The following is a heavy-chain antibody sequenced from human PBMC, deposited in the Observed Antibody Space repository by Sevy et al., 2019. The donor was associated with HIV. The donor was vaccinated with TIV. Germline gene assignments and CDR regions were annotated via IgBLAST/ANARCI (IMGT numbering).Heavy chain of an antibody. Sequence: GGSLRLSCVASGFTFSSYWMHWVRQAPGKGLEWVANIKQDGSEKYCVGSVKGRFTISRDNAKNTVYLQMNSLRAEDTAVYYCAGRSFDYWGQGTLVTVSS. CDR2: IKQDGSEK. J-gene: IGHJ4*02. CDR3: AGRSFDY. V-gene: IGHV3-7*01. CDR1: GFTFSSYW.